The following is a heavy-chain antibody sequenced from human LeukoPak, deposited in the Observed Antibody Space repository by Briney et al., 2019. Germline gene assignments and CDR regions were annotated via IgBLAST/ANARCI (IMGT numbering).Heavy chain of an antibody. J-gene: IGHJ2*01. CDR2: INSDGSST. CDR1: GFTFSSYA. V-gene: IGHV3-74*01. Sequence: GGSLRLSCAASGFTFSSYAMSWVRQAPGKGLVWVSRINSDGSSTSYTDSVKGRFTISRDNAKSTLYLQMNSLRAEDTAVYYCAREQLPYGDYAGYFDPWGRGTLVTVSS. CDR3: AREQLPYGDYAGYFDP. D-gene: IGHD4-17*01.